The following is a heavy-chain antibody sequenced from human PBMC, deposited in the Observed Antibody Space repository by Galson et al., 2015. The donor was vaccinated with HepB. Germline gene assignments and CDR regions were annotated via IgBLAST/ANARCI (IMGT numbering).Heavy chain of an antibody. V-gene: IGHV5-10-1*01. CDR1: GYSFTAFW. Sequence: SGAAVTKPGESVTISCKGSGYSFTAFWITWVRQIPGKGLEWMRRIDPRDSSTDYSPSFQGHVTISVDKSITTAYLQWSSLKASDTAIYYCSSRHYYFRSGTWYNVSDYWGQGTLFTVSS. J-gene: IGHJ4*02. CDR3: SSRHYYFRSGTWYNVSDY. CDR2: IDPRDSST. D-gene: IGHD3-10*01.